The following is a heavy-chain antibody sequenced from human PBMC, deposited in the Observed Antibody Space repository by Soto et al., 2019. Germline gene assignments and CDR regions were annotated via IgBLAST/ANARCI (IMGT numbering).Heavy chain of an antibody. D-gene: IGHD1-1*01. Sequence: QVQLVESGGGVVQPGRSLRLSCAAAGFTFSSYGMHWVRQAPGKGLEWVAVIWYDGSNKYYADSVKGRFTISRDNSKNTLELQMNSLRAEDTAVYYCARETSAGDYYYGKDVWGKGNTVTVS. CDR3: ARETSAGDYYYGKDV. J-gene: IGHJ6*04. CDR1: GFTFSSYG. V-gene: IGHV3-33*01. CDR2: IWYDGSNK.